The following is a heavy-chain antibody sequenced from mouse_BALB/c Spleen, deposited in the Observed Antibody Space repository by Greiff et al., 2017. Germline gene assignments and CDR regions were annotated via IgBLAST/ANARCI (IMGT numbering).Heavy chain of an antibody. Sequence: VKLQQSGAELVRPGASVKLSCKTSGYIFTSYWIHWVKQRSGQGLEWIARIYPGTGSTYYNEKFKGKATLTADKSSSTAYMQLSSLKSEDSAVYFCATGGYDGSWFAYWGQGTLVTVSA. CDR2: IYPGTGST. CDR3: ATGGYDGSWFAY. CDR1: GYIFTSYW. V-gene: IGHV1S132*01. J-gene: IGHJ3*01. D-gene: IGHD2-2*01.